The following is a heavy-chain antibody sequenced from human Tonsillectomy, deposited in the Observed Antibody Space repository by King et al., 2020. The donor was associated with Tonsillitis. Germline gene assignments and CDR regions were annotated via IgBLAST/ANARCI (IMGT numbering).Heavy chain of an antibody. Sequence: VQLVESGGGLVKRGGSLRLSCAASGFTFSSYSMNWVRQAPGKGLEWVSSISSSSSYIYFADSVKGRFTISRDNSKNSLYLQMNSRRAEDTAVYYCARDLGSGCSDFDYWGQGTLVTVSS. CDR2: ISSSSSYI. J-gene: IGHJ4*02. D-gene: IGHD6-19*01. V-gene: IGHV3-21*01. CDR1: GFTFSSYS. CDR3: ARDLGSGCSDFDY.